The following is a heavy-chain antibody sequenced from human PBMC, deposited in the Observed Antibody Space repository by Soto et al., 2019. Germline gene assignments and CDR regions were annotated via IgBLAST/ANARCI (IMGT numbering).Heavy chain of an antibody. Sequence: QVQLVQSGAEVKKPVASVKVSCKASGYTFTSYGISWVRQAPGQGLEWMGWISAYNGNTNYAQKLQGRVTMTTDTSTRTAHMELIILRSDDTAVYYCAREELRTVTTRYYYYGLDVWGLGTTVTVSS. D-gene: IGHD4-4*01. CDR3: AREELRTVTTRYYYYGLDV. V-gene: IGHV1-18*04. J-gene: IGHJ6*02. CDR2: ISAYNGNT. CDR1: GYTFTSYG.